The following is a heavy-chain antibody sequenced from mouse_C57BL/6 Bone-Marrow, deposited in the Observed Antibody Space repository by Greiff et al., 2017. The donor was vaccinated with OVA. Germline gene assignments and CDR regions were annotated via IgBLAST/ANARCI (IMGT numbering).Heavy chain of an antibody. J-gene: IGHJ3*01. CDR2: IDPSDSYT. D-gene: IGHD1-1*01. CDR3: ASLITTVVGAY. Sequence: QVQLQQPGAELVRPGTSVKLSCKASGYTFTSYWMHWVKQRPGQGLEWIGVIDPSDSYTNYNQKFKGKATLTVDTSSSTAHMQLSSLTSEDSAVYYCASLITTVVGAYWGQGTLVTVSA. CDR1: GYTFTSYW. V-gene: IGHV1-59*01.